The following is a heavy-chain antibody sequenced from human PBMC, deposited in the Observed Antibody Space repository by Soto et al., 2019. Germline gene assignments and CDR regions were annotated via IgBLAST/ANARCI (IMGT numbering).Heavy chain of an antibody. Sequence: PGESLKISCKGSGYSFTSYWINWVRQMPGKGLEWMGIIYPGDSDTRYSPSFQGQVTISADKSINTAYLQWRSLKASDTAVYYCARHQGSRGSSLGMDVGGQGPTVTVSS. CDR3: ARHQGSRGSSLGMDV. J-gene: IGHJ6*02. D-gene: IGHD3-10*01. V-gene: IGHV5-51*01. CDR1: GYSFTSYW. CDR2: IYPGDSDT.